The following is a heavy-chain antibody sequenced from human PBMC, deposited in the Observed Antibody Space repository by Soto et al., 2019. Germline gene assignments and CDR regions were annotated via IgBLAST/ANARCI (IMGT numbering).Heavy chain of an antibody. V-gene: IGHV1-69*13. CDR1: GGTFSSYA. D-gene: IGHD3-22*01. J-gene: IGHJ3*02. Sequence: AVKVSCKASGGTFSSYAISWVRQAPGQGLEWMGGIIPIFGTANYAQKFQGRVTITADESTSTAYMELSSLRSEDTAVYYCARGVSYYDSRGYYYYGHAFDIWGQGTMVTVSS. CDR3: ARGVSYYDSRGYYYYGHAFDI. CDR2: IIPIFGTA.